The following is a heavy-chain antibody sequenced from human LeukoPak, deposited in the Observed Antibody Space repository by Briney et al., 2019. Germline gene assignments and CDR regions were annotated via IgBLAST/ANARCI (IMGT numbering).Heavy chain of an antibody. CDR2: IYPGGSDT. CDR3: ARGINYDSSGWIDYFDY. CDR1: GYSFTSYW. V-gene: IGHV5-51*01. J-gene: IGHJ4*02. D-gene: IGHD3-22*01. Sequence: GESLKISCKGSGYSFTSYWIGWVRQLPGKGLEWMGIIYPGGSDTRYSPSFQGQVTISADKSISTAYLQWSSLKASDTAMYYCARGINYDSSGWIDYFDYWGQGTLVTVSS.